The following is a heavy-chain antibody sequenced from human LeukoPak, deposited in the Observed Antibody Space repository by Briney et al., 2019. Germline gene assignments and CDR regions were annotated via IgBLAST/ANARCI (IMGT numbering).Heavy chain of an antibody. CDR1: GFTFDDYA. CDR2: ISWNSGSI. CDR3: AKDGTLGATNTHFDY. D-gene: IGHD1-26*01. Sequence: PGRSLRLSCAASGFTFDDYAMHWVRQAPGKGLEWVSGISWNSGSIGYADSVQGRFTISRDNAKNSLYLQMNSLRAEDTALYYCAKDGTLGATNTHFDYWGQGTLVTVSS. J-gene: IGHJ4*02. V-gene: IGHV3-9*01.